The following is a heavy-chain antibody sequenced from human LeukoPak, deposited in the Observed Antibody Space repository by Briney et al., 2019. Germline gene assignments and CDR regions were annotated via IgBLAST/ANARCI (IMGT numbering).Heavy chain of an antibody. CDR3: ARSSGPSNWFDP. V-gene: IGHV4-38-2*02. CDR2: IYHSGST. J-gene: IGHJ5*02. D-gene: IGHD6-19*01. CDR1: GYSISSGYY. Sequence: SETLSLTCTVSGYSISSGYYWGWIRQPPGKGLEWIGSIYHSGSTYYNPSLKSRVTISVDTSKNQFSLKLSSVTAADTAVYYCARSSGPSNWFDPWGQGTLVTVSS.